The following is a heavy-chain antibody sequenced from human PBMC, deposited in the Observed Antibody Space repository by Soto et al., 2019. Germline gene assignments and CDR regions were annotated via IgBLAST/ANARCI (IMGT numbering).Heavy chain of an antibody. CDR2: VTIGGGST. CDR1: GFTFTSYA. D-gene: IGHD6-19*01. Sequence: EVQLLESGGGVVQPGGSLRLSCAASGFTFTSYAVSWVRQAPGKGLEWVSAVTIGGGSTYYADSVRGRFTISRDNSKKTLYLQMNSLGAEDTAVYYCAKEVWLEKTKYFDLWGRGTLVTVSS. J-gene: IGHJ2*01. CDR3: AKEVWLEKTKYFDL. V-gene: IGHV3-23*01.